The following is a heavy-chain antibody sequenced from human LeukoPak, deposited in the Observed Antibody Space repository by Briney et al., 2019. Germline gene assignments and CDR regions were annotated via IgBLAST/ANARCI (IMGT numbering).Heavy chain of an antibody. CDR2: IYYSGST. V-gene: IGHV4-59*01. J-gene: IGHJ4*02. Sequence: RSSETLSLTCTVSGGSISSYYWSWIRQPPGKGLEWIGYIYYSGSTNYNPSLKSRVTISVDTSKNQFSLKLSSVTAADTAVYYCARVKSGKSWPTPFDYWGQGTLVTVSS. D-gene: IGHD1-14*01. CDR3: ARVKSGKSWPTPFDY. CDR1: GGSISSYY.